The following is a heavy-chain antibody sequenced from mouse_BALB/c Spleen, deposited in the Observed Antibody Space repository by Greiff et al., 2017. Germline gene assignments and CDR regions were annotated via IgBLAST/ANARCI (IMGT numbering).Heavy chain of an antibody. CDR3: AREPYDGYYEAMDY. V-gene: IGHV7-3*02. D-gene: IGHD2-3*01. CDR2: IRNKANGYTT. CDR1: GFTFTDYY. Sequence: EVQLVESGGGLVQPGGSLRLSCATSGFTFTDYYMSWVRQPPGKALEWLGFIRNKANGYTTEYSASVKGRFTISRDNSQSILYLQMNTLRAEDSATYYCAREPYDGYYEAMDYWGQGTSVTVSS. J-gene: IGHJ4*01.